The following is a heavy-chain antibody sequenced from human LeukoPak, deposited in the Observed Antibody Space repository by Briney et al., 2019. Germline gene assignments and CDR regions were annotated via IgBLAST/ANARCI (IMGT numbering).Heavy chain of an antibody. D-gene: IGHD2-15*01. J-gene: IGHJ4*02. V-gene: IGHV3-30-3*01. CDR3: ARGPLGYCSGSTCSNFDY. Sequence: GGSLRLSCAPSGFTFSTYAMHWVRQAPGKGLEWVAVISSDGNNKYYADSVKGRFTISRDNSKNTLYLQMNSLRAEDTAVYSCARGPLGYCSGSTCSNFDYWGQVTLVTVSS. CDR2: ISSDGNNK. CDR1: GFTFSTYA.